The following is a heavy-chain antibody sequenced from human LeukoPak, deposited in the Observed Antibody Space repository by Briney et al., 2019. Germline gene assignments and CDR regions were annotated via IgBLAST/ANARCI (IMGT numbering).Heavy chain of an antibody. CDR3: ARGPNGYYYDSSGYYYYY. D-gene: IGHD3-22*01. CDR1: GYTFTSYG. J-gene: IGHJ4*02. Sequence: ASVKVSCKASGYTFTSYGISWVRQAPGQGLEWMGRISAYNGNTNYAQKLQGRVTMTTDTSTSTAYMELRSLRSDDTAVYYCARGPNGYYYDSSGYYYYYWGQGTLVTVSS. CDR2: ISAYNGNT. V-gene: IGHV1-18*01.